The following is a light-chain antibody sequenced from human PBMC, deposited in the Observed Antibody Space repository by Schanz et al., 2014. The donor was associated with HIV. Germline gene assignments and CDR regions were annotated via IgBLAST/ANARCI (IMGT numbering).Light chain of an antibody. J-gene: IGLJ2*01. CDR2: SDN. CDR1: SSNIGTNA. Sequence: QSVLTQPPSVSGTPGQRVTISCSGSSSNIGTNAVNWYQHLPGSAPQLLIYSDNQRPSRVPDRFFGSKSGTSASLAISGLRSDDEAHYYCATWDDSLKGVVFGGGTKVTVL. V-gene: IGLV1-44*01. CDR3: ATWDDSLKGVV.